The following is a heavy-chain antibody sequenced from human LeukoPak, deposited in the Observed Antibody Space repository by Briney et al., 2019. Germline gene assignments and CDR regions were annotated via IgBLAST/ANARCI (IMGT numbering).Heavy chain of an antibody. D-gene: IGHD3-10*01. CDR2: MNPNSGNT. CDR3: AIDDDYYGSGTLGY. CDR1: GYTFTSYD. V-gene: IGHV1-8*01. Sequence: GASVKVSCKASGYTFTSYDINWVRQATGQGLEWMGWMNPNSGNTGYAQKFLGRVTMTRNTSISTAYMELSSPRSDDTAVYYCAIDDDYYGSGTLGYWGQGTLVTVSS. J-gene: IGHJ4*02.